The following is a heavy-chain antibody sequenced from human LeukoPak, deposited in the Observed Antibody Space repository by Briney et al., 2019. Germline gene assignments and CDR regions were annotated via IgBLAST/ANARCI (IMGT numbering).Heavy chain of an antibody. D-gene: IGHD1-26*01. CDR2: IYTSVGT. CDR3: ASDQTKLGANDNWFAT. CDR1: GASISTNY. J-gene: IGHJ5*02. V-gene: IGHV4-4*07. Sequence: NPSETLSLTCTVSGASISTNYWSWIRQPAGKGLEWIGRIYTSVGTSSNPSLKSRVTMSVDTSKNQLSLKLSSVTAADAAEYCCASDQTKLGANDNWFATWGQGTLVTVSS.